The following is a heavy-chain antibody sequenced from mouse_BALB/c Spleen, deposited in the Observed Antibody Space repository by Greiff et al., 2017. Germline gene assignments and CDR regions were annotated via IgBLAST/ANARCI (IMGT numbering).Heavy chain of an antibody. J-gene: IGHJ2*01. D-gene: IGHD1-1*01. CDR3: ARGGGYYGSSSLFDY. CDR2: ISSGGST. Sequence: EVQGVESGGGLVKPGGSLKLSCAASGFTFSSYAMSWVRQTPEKRLEWVASISSGGSTYYPDSVKGRFTISRDNARNILYLQMSSLRSEDTAMYYCARGGGYYGSSSLFDYWGQGTTLTVSS. V-gene: IGHV5-6-5*01. CDR1: GFTFSSYA.